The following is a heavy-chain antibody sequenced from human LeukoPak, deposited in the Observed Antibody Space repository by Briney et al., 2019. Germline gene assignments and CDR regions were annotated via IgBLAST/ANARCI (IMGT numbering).Heavy chain of an antibody. CDR1: GGSISSYY. J-gene: IGHJ3*02. CDR2: IYYSGST. Sequence: SETLSLTCTVSGGSISSYYWSWIRQPPGKGLEWIGYIYYSGSTNYNPSLKSRVTISVDTSKNQFSLKLSSVTAADTAVYYCARHVYDYVWGSYRPNRDAFDIWGQGTMVTVSS. D-gene: IGHD3-16*02. V-gene: IGHV4-59*08. CDR3: ARHVYDYVWGSYRPNRDAFDI.